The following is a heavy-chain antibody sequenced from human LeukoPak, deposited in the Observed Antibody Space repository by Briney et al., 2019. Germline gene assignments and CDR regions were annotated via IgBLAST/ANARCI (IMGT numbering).Heavy chain of an antibody. D-gene: IGHD7-27*01. CDR1: GGSISSYY. Sequence: SETLSLTCTVSGGSISSYYWSWIRQPPGKGLEWIGYIYYSGSTNYNPSLKSRVTISVDTSKNQFSLKLSSVTAADTAVYYCARRNWGAMYDYWGQGTLVTVSS. J-gene: IGHJ4*02. V-gene: IGHV4-59*12. CDR2: IYYSGST. CDR3: ARRNWGAMYDY.